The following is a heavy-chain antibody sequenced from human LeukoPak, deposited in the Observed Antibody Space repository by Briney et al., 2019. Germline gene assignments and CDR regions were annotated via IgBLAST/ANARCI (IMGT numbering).Heavy chain of an antibody. CDR1: GGSFSGYY. V-gene: IGHV4-34*01. CDR2: IYYSGST. D-gene: IGHD3-22*01. CDR3: GRHHYDRNGYNWFDP. Sequence: KPSETLSLTCAVYGGSFSGYYWSWIRQPPGKGLEWIGSIYYSGSTYYNPSLKSRVTTSVDTSKNQFSLKLSSVTAADTAVYYCGRHHYDRNGYNWFDPWGQGTLVTVSS. J-gene: IGHJ5*02.